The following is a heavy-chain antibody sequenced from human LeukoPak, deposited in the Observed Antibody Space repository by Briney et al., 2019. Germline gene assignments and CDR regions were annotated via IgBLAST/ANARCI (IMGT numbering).Heavy chain of an antibody. D-gene: IGHD3-9*01. CDR3: AKDISPYFDWLPRAYYYGMDV. CDR1: GFTFSSHS. Sequence: GGSLRLSCTASGFTFSSHSMNWVRQAPGRGLEWVSSISSSSTSIYYADSVKGRFTISRDNSKNSLYLQMNSLRTEDTALYYCAKDISPYFDWLPRAYYYGMDVWGQGTTVTVSS. CDR2: ISSSSTSI. J-gene: IGHJ6*02. V-gene: IGHV3-21*04.